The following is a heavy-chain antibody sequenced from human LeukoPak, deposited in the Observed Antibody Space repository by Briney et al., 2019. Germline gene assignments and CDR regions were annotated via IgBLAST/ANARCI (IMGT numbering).Heavy chain of an antibody. D-gene: IGHD3-22*01. V-gene: IGHV3-23*01. CDR3: ARLSPVTMRAVSYWYFDL. CDR2: ISDSGGST. CDR1: GFTLRNYG. Sequence: PGGSLRLSCAAPGFTLRNYGTRWVRQAPGEGLEWVSDISDSGGSTYYAESVKVRFTSSRDNAKNSLYLQTNSLRVEDTAVYYCARLSPVTMRAVSYWYFDLWGRGTLVTVSA. J-gene: IGHJ2*01.